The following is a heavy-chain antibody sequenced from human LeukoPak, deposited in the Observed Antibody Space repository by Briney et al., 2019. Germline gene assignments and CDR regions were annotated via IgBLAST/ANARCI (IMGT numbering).Heavy chain of an antibody. V-gene: IGHV4-34*09. Sequence: SETLSLTCAVYGGSFSGYYWSWIRQHPGKGLEWIGYIYYSGSTYYNPSLKSRVTISVDTSKNQFSLKLSSVTAADTAVYYCARDSRYRRYDSSGYYAAAYFDYWGQGTLVTVSS. D-gene: IGHD3-22*01. J-gene: IGHJ4*02. CDR2: IYYSGST. CDR1: GGSFSGYY. CDR3: ARDSRYRRYDSSGYYAAAYFDY.